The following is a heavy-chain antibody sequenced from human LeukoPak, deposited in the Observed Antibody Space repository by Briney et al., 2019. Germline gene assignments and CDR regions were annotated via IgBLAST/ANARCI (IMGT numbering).Heavy chain of an antibody. CDR3: AREMKSPSYYDSSGKYYFDY. V-gene: IGHV1-69*05. J-gene: IGHJ4*02. D-gene: IGHD3-22*01. CDR2: IIPIFGTA. Sequence: SVKVSCKASGGTFSSYAISWVRQAPGQGLEWMGGIIPIFGTANYAQKFQGRVTITTDESTSTAYMELSSLRSEDTAVYYCAREMKSPSYYDSSGKYYFDYWGQGTLVTVSS. CDR1: GGTFSSYA.